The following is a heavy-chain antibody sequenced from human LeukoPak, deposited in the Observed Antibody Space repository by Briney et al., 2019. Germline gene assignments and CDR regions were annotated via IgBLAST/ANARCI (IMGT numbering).Heavy chain of an antibody. J-gene: IGHJ5*02. V-gene: IGHV1-2*02. Sequence: ASVKVSCKASGYTFTGYYMHWVRQAPGQGLEWMGWINPNSGGTNYAQKFQGRVTMTRDTSISTAYVELSRLRSDDTAVYYCARGDCSGGSCYGTTNWFDPWGQGTLVTVSS. CDR3: ARGDCSGGSCYGTTNWFDP. CDR2: INPNSGGT. CDR1: GYTFTGYY. D-gene: IGHD2-15*01.